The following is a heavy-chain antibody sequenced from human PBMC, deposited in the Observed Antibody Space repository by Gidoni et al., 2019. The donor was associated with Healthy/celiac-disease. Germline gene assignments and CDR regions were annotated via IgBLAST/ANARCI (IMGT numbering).Heavy chain of an antibody. V-gene: IGHV4-34*01. J-gene: IGHJ3*02. CDR3: ARGRVPGIAAAGTDAFDI. CDR1: GSFSGYY. Sequence: QVQLQQWGAGLLKPSETLSLTCAVYGSFSGYYWSWIRQPPGKGLEWIGEINHSGSPNYNPSLKSRVTISVDTSKNQFSLKLSSVTAADTAVYYCARGRVPGIAAAGTDAFDIWGQGTMVTVSS. CDR2: INHSGSP. D-gene: IGHD6-13*01.